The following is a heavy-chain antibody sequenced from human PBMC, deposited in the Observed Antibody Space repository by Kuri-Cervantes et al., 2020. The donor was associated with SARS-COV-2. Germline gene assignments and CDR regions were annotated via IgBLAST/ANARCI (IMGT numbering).Heavy chain of an antibody. CDR3: ARELYDRGWSQKRYYYYRMDV. CDR2: IIPTLDIA. J-gene: IGHJ6*02. Sequence: SVKVSCKTSGGTFSSYAISWVRQAPGQGPEWMGRIIPTLDIANSAQGFQDRVTITADKSTNTVYMELSSLRSGDTAVYYCARELYDRGWSQKRYYYYRMDVWGQGTTVTVSS. CDR1: GGTFSSYA. D-gene: IGHD6-19*01. V-gene: IGHV1-69*04.